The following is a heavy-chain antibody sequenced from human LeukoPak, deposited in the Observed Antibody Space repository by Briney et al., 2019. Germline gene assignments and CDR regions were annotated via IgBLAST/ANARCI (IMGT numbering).Heavy chain of an antibody. J-gene: IGHJ1*01. V-gene: IGHV1-46*01. CDR3: ARDHFDSSGYHYLLGYFEH. CDR1: GYTFSNYY. D-gene: IGHD3-22*01. Sequence: ASVKVSCKASGYTFSNYYVHWVRQAPGQGLEWMGIIKPGGGGTSYALKFQGRVTLTRDTSTSTAYMELSSLRSEDTAVYYCARDHFDSSGYHYLLGYFEHWGQGTTVTVSS. CDR2: IKPGGGGT.